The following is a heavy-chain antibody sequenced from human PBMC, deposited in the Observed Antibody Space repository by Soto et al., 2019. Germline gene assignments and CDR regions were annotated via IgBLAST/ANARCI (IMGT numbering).Heavy chain of an antibody. Sequence: QVQLVESGGGVVQPGRSLRLSCAASGFTFRNYGFHWVRQAPGKGLEWVAIISYDGSKKYYVDSVKGRFTISRDNSKNTLYLEMNSLRAEDTAIYFCAKDTGDCSTTTRNPGNNWFDPWGQGTLVTVSS. D-gene: IGHD2-2*01. CDR1: GFTFRNYG. J-gene: IGHJ5*02. CDR2: ISYDGSKK. V-gene: IGHV3-30*18. CDR3: AKDTGDCSTTTRNPGNNWFDP.